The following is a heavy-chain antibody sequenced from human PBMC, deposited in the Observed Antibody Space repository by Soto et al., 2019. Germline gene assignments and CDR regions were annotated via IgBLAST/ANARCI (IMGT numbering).Heavy chain of an antibody. CDR3: ARCDDYPRFDP. V-gene: IGHV4-59*12. J-gene: IGHJ5*02. CDR1: GGSISSYY. D-gene: IGHD5-12*01. Sequence: SETLSLTCTVSGGSISSYYWSWIRQPPGKGLEWIGYIYHSGSTNYNPSLKSRVTISVDTSKNQFSLKLSSVTAADTAVYYCARCDDYPRFDPWGQGTLVTVSS. CDR2: IYHSGST.